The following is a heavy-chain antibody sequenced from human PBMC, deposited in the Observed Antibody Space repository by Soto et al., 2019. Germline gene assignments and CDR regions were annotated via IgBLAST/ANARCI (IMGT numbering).Heavy chain of an antibody. Sequence: GGSLRLSCAASGFTFSSYWMSWVRQAPGKGLEWVANIKQDGSEKYYVDSVKGRFTISRDNAKNSLYLQMNSLRAEDTAVYYCARTRGSGSYYNDRDYYYYGMDVWGQGTTVTVSS. CDR3: ARTRGSGSYYNDRDYYYYGMDV. CDR2: IKQDGSEK. V-gene: IGHV3-7*05. CDR1: GFTFSSYW. J-gene: IGHJ6*02. D-gene: IGHD3-10*01.